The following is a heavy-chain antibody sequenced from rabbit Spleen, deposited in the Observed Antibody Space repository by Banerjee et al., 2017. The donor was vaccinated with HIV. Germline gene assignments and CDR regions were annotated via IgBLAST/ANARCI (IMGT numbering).Heavy chain of an antibody. CDR3: ARSGSSDYTYAINL. J-gene: IGHJ4*01. V-gene: IGHV1S45*01. Sequence: QEQLKESGGDLVKPGASLTLTCTASGVSFSVSSYMCWVRQAPGKGLEWIACIDIGSSGFTYFATWAKGRFTCSKTSSTTVTLQMTRLTAADTATYFCARSGSSDYTYAINLWGPGTLVTVS. CDR1: GVSFSVSSY. D-gene: IGHD8-1*01. CDR2: IDIGSSGFT.